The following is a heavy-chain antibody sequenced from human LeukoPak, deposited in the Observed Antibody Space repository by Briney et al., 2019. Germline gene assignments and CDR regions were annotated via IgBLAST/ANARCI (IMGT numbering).Heavy chain of an antibody. J-gene: IGHJ4*02. CDR3: ASGLPRYCSGGSCLAFDY. Sequence: PGRSLRLSCAASGFTFSSYAMHWVRQAPGKGLEWVAVISYDGSNKYHADSVKGRFTISRDNSKNTLYLQMNSLRAEDTAVYYCASGLPRYCSGGSCLAFDYWGQGTLVTVSS. CDR2: ISYDGSNK. CDR1: GFTFSSYA. D-gene: IGHD2-15*01. V-gene: IGHV3-30-3*01.